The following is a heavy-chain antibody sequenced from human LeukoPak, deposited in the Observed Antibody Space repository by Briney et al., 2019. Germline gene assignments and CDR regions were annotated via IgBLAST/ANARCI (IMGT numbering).Heavy chain of an antibody. Sequence: ASVKVSCKASGYTFTSYDMHWVRQAPGQGLEWMGIINPSGGSTTYAQKFQGRVTMTRDTSTSTVYMQLSSLRSEHTAVYSCASGWDCSGGSCYPTVAYWGQGTLVTVSS. D-gene: IGHD2-15*01. CDR2: INPSGGST. J-gene: IGHJ4*02. CDR3: ASGWDCSGGSCYPTVAY. V-gene: IGHV1-46*01. CDR1: GYTFTSYD.